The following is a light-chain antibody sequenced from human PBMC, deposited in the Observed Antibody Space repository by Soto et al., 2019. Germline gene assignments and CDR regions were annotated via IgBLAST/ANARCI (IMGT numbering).Light chain of an antibody. Sequence: EIVLTQSPGTLSLSPGEGATLSCRASQSVSSIYLAWFQQKPGQAPRFLIYGASNRATGIPDRFSGSGSGTDFTLTISRLEPEDFAVYYCQQYGSSPWTFGQGTKVDIK. CDR1: QSVSSIY. J-gene: IGKJ1*01. V-gene: IGKV3-20*01. CDR3: QQYGSSPWT. CDR2: GAS.